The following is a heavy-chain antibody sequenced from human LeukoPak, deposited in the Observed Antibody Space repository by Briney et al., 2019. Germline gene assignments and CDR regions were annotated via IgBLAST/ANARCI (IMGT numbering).Heavy chain of an antibody. V-gene: IGHV3-21*04. J-gene: IGHJ5*02. CDR3: AKRPSLLRLHYDSSGYPNWFDP. Sequence: GGSLRLSCAASGFTFSSYSMNWVRQAPGKGLEWVSSISSSSSYIYYADSVKGRFTISRDNAKNSLYLQMNSLRAEDTAVYYCAKRPSLLRLHYDSSGYPNWFDPWGQGTLVTVSS. CDR1: GFTFSSYS. CDR2: ISSSSSYI. D-gene: IGHD3-22*01.